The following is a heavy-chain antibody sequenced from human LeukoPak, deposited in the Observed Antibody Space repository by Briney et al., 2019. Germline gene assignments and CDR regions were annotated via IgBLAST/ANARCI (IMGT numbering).Heavy chain of an antibody. CDR1: GYTFTGYY. V-gene: IGHV1-2*02. CDR3: ARGVWGSYPRPFYYFDY. D-gene: IGHD3-16*02. Sequence: ASVKVSCKASGYTFTGYYMHWVRQAPGQGLEWMGWINPNSGGTNYAQKFQGRVTMTRDTSISTAYMELSRLRSDDTAVYYCARGVWGSYPRPFYYFDYWGQGTLVTVSS. J-gene: IGHJ4*02. CDR2: INPNSGGT.